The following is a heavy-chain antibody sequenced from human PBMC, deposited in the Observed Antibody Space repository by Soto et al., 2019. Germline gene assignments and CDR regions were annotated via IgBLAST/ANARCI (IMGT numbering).Heavy chain of an antibody. J-gene: IGHJ6*03. D-gene: IGHD2-21*01. CDR2: INHSGST. V-gene: IGHV4-34*01. CDR1: GGSFSGYY. Sequence: PSETLSLTCAVYGGSFSGYYWSWIRQPPGKGLEWIGEINHSGSTNYNPSLKSRVTISVDTSKNQFSLKLSSVTAADTAVYYCASGLFFVNCCGAPYYIDVWGQGTMVTVSS. CDR3: ASGLFFVNCCGAPYYIDV.